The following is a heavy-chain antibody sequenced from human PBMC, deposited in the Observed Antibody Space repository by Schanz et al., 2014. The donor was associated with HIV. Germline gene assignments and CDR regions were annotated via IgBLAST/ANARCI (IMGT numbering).Heavy chain of an antibody. V-gene: IGHV3-NL1*01. J-gene: IGHJ2*01. D-gene: IGHD2-15*01. CDR3: ALSRPSGYGGSWYFDL. Sequence: QVQRVESGGGVVQPGRSLRLSCAAYGFRFSTYGMHWVRQAPGKGLEWVAVIYSGGSTYYTDSVKGRFTISRDNSKNTLYLQMNSLRAEDTAVYYCALSRPSGYGGSWYFDLWGRGTLVAVSS. CDR2: IYSGGST. CDR1: GFRFSTYG.